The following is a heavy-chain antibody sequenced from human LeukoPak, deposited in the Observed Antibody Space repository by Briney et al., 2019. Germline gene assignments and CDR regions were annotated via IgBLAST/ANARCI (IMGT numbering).Heavy chain of an antibody. D-gene: IGHD3-22*01. CDR3: ARNRRYYDTRGYYYYYYMDV. V-gene: IGHV4-34*01. CDR2: INHSGST. Sequence: SETLSLTCAVYGGSFSGYYWSWIRQPPGKGLEWIREINHSGSTNYNPSLKSRVTISVDTSKNQFSLKLSSVTAADTAVYYCARNRRYYDTRGYYYYYYMDVWGKGTTVTISS. CDR1: GGSFSGYY. J-gene: IGHJ6*03.